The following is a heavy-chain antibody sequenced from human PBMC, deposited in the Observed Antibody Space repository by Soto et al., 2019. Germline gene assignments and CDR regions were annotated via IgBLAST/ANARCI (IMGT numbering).Heavy chain of an antibody. Sequence: EVQLLESGGDLVQPGGSVRLSCAASGFTLSNYVMTWVRQAPGKGLEWVSSISGSGGSTYYADSVKGRFTLSRDNSKNTVYLQMNSLRAEDTAVYYCAKDSPVGVPLMRDFHDWGQGTLVTVSS. CDR1: GFTLSNYV. CDR3: AKDSPVGVPLMRDFHD. D-gene: IGHD2-8*01. J-gene: IGHJ1*01. CDR2: ISGSGGST. V-gene: IGHV3-23*01.